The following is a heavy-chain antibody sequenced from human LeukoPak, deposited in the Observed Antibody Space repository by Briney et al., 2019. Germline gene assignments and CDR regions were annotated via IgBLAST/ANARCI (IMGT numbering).Heavy chain of an antibody. V-gene: IGHV4-59*01. D-gene: IGHD6-6*01. CDR3: AGTTYSSSLHYFDY. J-gene: IGHJ4*02. CDR1: GGSISSYY. CDR2: IFYSGST. Sequence: PSETLSLTCTVSGGSISSYYWSWIRQPPGKGLEWIGYIFYSGSTNYNPSLKSRVTISVDTSKNQFSLKLSSVTAVDTAVYYCAGTTYSSSLHYFDYWGQGTLVTVSS.